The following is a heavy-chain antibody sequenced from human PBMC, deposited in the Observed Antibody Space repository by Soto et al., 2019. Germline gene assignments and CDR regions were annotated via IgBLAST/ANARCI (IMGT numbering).Heavy chain of an antibody. CDR3: AKGRGGSGSLTPRVDF. V-gene: IGHV3-23*01. Sequence: EVQLLESGGGLVQPGGSLRLSCAAYGSTFNNYAMPWARKAPGKGLEWVSAISGGGDTTSYTDSVKGRFTVSRDGSKNTLYLQMSSLRAEDTALYYCAKGRGGSGSLTPRVDFWGQGTLVTVSS. J-gene: IGHJ4*02. CDR2: ISGGGDTT. CDR1: GSTFNNYA. D-gene: IGHD3-10*01.